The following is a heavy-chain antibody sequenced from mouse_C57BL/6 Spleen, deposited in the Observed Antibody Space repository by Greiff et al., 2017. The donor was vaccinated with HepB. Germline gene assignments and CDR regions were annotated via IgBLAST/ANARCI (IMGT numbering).Heavy chain of an antibody. V-gene: IGHV1-82*01. Sequence: QVQLKESGPELVKPGASVKISCKASGYAFSSSWMNWVKQRPGKGLEWIGRIYPGDGDTNYNGKFKGKATLTADKSSSTAYMQLSSLTSEDSAVYFCAPLLLRYAMDYWGQGTSVTVSS. D-gene: IGHD1-1*01. CDR1: GYAFSSSW. J-gene: IGHJ4*01. CDR2: IYPGDGDT. CDR3: APLLLRYAMDY.